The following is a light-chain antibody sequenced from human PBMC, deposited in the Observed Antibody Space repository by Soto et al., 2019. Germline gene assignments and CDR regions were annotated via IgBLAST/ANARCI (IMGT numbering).Light chain of an antibody. CDR3: CSYAGSYTVL. V-gene: IGLV2-11*01. Sequence: QSALTQPRSVSGSPGQSVTISCTGTSSDVGGYNYVSWYQQHPGKAPKLIIYDVSKRPSGVPDRFSGSKSGNTASLTISGLQAEDEADYSCCSYAGSYTVLFGGGTKLTVL. CDR2: DVS. J-gene: IGLJ2*01. CDR1: SSDVGGYNY.